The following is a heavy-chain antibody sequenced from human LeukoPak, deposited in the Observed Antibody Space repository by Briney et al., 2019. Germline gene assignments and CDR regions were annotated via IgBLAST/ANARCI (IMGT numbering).Heavy chain of an antibody. CDR2: IKTGGDT. CDR1: GFIVSHNY. Sequence: GGSLRLSCEASGFIVSHNYMTWVRQAPGKGLEWGSIIKTGGDTYYADSATGRFTISRDNSRNTLYLQMNSLRVEDTAVYYCAGTYSIGFAYWGQGTLVTVSS. CDR3: AGTYSIGFAY. D-gene: IGHD1-26*01. J-gene: IGHJ4*02. V-gene: IGHV3-66*02.